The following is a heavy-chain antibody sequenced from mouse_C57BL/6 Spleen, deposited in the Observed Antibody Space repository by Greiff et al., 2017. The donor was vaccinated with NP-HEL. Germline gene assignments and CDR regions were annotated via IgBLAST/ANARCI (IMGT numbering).Heavy chain of an antibody. CDR2: INPSTGGT. Sequence: EVQLQQSGPELVKPGASVKISCKASGYSFTGYYMNWVKQSPEKSLEWIGEINPSTGGTTYNQKFKAKATLTVDKSSSTAYMQLKSLTSEDSAVYYCARDSRYFDVWGTGTTVTVSS. J-gene: IGHJ1*03. V-gene: IGHV1-42*01. CDR1: GYSFTGYY. CDR3: ARDSRYFDV.